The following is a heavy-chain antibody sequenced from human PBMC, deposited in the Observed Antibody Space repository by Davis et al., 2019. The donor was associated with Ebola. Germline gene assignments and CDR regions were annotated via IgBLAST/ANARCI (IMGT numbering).Heavy chain of an antibody. V-gene: IGHV4-30-4*08. CDR3: ARSSGDLDY. Sequence: MPSETLSLTCAVYCGSFSGYYLSWVRQPPGKGLEWIGYIYYSGSTYYNPSLKSRVTISVDTSKNQFSLKLSSVTAADTAVYYCARSSGDLDYWGQGTLVTVSS. J-gene: IGHJ4*02. D-gene: IGHD4-17*01. CDR1: CGSFSGYY. CDR2: IYYSGST.